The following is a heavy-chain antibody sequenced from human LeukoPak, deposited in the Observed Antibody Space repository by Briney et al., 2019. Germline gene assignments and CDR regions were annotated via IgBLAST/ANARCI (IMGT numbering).Heavy chain of an antibody. CDR3: AKEMGSYGLYHYFDY. Sequence: PGGSLRLSCAASGFTFSSYAMSWVRQAPGKGLEWVSAISGSGGSAYYADSVKGRFTISRDNSKNTLYLQMNSLRAEDTAVYYCAKEMGSYGLYHYFDYWGQGTLVTVSS. D-gene: IGHD5-18*01. CDR2: ISGSGGSA. CDR1: GFTFSSYA. J-gene: IGHJ4*02. V-gene: IGHV3-23*01.